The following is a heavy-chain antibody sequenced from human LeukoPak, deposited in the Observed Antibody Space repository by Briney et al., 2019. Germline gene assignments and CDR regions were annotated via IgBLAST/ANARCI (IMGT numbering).Heavy chain of an antibody. CDR1: GGSFSGYY. J-gene: IGHJ5*02. D-gene: IGHD2-2*01. CDR2: VYHTGST. CDR3: ARHFGSNSA. V-gene: IGHV4-34*01. Sequence: SETLSLTCAVYGGSFSGYYWSWIRQPPGKGLEWIGEVYHTGSTNYNPSLKSRVTISVDTSKNQFSLKLTSVTAADTAVYYCARHFGSNSAWGQGTLVTVSS.